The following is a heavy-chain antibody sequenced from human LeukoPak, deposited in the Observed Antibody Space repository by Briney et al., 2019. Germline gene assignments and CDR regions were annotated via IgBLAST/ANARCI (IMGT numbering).Heavy chain of an antibody. D-gene: IGHD2-21*01. V-gene: IGHV1-8*01. Sequence: ASVKVPCKASGYTFTSYDINWVRQATGQGLEWMGWMNPNSGNTGYAQKFQGRVTMTRNTSISTAYMELRSLRSDDTAVYYCARVEMWWRLDQHWGQGTLVTVSS. CDR1: GYTFTSYD. J-gene: IGHJ1*01. CDR3: ARVEMWWRLDQH. CDR2: MNPNSGNT.